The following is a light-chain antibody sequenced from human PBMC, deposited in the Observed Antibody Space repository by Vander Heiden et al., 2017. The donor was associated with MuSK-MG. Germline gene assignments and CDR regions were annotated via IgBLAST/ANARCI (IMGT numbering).Light chain of an antibody. CDR1: KSVSSNY. Sequence: DTVSTQSPGTLSLSPGERATLSYRASKSVSSNYLAWYQHKLGQAPRLLSYGASSRATGIPDRFSGSGSGTDFTLTISRLEPEDCAVYSCQQYGSSPYTFGQGTKLEIK. V-gene: IGKV3-20*01. CDR2: GAS. J-gene: IGKJ2*01. CDR3: QQYGSSPYT.